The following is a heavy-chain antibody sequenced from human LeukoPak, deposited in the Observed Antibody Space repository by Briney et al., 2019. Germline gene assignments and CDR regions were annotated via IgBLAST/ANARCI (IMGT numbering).Heavy chain of an antibody. D-gene: IGHD6-19*01. CDR3: ARRGGRFDGGWHGWFFDS. Sequence: KPSETLALTCTVSGDSFSPYYWSWIRQPPGKGLEWIGYIYDTESTNYNPSLKSRVTISVDTSKNQFSLKLRSVTAADTAVYYCARRGGRFDGGWHGWFFDSWGQGTLVTVSS. V-gene: IGHV4-59*08. CDR1: GDSFSPYY. J-gene: IGHJ4*02. CDR2: IYDTEST.